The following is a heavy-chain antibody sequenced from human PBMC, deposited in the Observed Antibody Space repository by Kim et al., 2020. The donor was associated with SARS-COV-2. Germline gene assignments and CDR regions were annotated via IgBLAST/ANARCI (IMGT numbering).Heavy chain of an antibody. D-gene: IGHD6-13*01. Sequence: GGSLRLSCAASGFTFSNNAMTWVRQAPGKGLEWVSTISNDGGSRHYADSVKGRFTISRDNSKDTLYLQMNGLRAEDTAVYYCVEMISWVERALNYWGQGTLVTVSS. J-gene: IGHJ4*02. CDR1: GFTFSNNA. CDR3: VEMISWVERALNY. V-gene: IGHV3-23*01. CDR2: ISNDGGSR.